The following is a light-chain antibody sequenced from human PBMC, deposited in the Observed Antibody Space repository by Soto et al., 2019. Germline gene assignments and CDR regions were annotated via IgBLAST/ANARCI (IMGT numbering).Light chain of an antibody. CDR2: DVS. J-gene: IGKJ3*01. Sequence: EIVLTQSPATLSLSPGDRVTLSCRASQSVSKFLAWYQQRPGQAPRLLMYDVSNRATGIPARFSGSGSGTDFTLPISGLEPEDVAVYYCQHRSTFGPGTKVDIK. V-gene: IGKV3-11*01. CDR3: QHRST. CDR1: QSVSKF.